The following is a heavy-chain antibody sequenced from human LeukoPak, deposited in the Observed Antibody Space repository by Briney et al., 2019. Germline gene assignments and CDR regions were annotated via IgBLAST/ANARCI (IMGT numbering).Heavy chain of an antibody. CDR1: GGSISSYY. CDR2: IYYSGST. V-gene: IGHV4-59*01. CDR3: ARRLYDSSGYYLDY. D-gene: IGHD3-22*01. J-gene: IGHJ4*02. Sequence: SETLSLTCTVSGGSISSYYWSWIRQPPGKGLEWIGYIYYSGSTNYNPSLKSRVTISVDTSKNQFSLKLSSVTAADTAIYYCARRLYDSSGYYLDYWGQGTLVTVSS.